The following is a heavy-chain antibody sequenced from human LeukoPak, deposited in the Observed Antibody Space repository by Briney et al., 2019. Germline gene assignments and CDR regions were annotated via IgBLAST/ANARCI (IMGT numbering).Heavy chain of an antibody. CDR3: ARGVRRGRWFDP. V-gene: IGHV4-34*01. J-gene: IGHJ5*02. CDR1: GGSFSGYY. CDR2: INHSGST. Sequence: PSETLSLTCAVYGGSFSGYYWSWIRQPPGKGLEWIGEINHSGSTNYNPSLKSRVTISVDTSKSQFSLKLSSVTAADTAVYYCARGVRRGRWFDPWGQGTLVTVSS.